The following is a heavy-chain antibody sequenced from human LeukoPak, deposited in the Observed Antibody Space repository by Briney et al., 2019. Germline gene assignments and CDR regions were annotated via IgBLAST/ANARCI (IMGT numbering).Heavy chain of an antibody. CDR1: GGSINNYY. D-gene: IGHD4-17*01. J-gene: IGHJ4*02. Sequence: SETLSLTCTVSGGSINNYYWNWIRQPPGKGLELIGYIYYSVSGGGTNYNPSLKSRVTISADTSKKQFSLKLSSVTAPDTAVYYCARGGTMTTLPLWGQGTLVTVSS. CDR2: IYYSVSGGGT. V-gene: IGHV4-59*08. CDR3: ARGGTMTTLPL.